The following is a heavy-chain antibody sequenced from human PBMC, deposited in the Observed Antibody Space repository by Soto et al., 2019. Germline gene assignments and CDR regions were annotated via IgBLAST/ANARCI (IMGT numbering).Heavy chain of an antibody. V-gene: IGHV1-69*01. J-gene: IGHJ6*02. CDR1: GGTFSTYP. Sequence: VQLVQSGAEVKKPGSSVKVSCTASGGTFSTYPITWVRQAPGRGLEWVGGIVPILVTAKYAQKFQGRVAITADESTTTSYMALHRLTSEDTTVYYCARATENIKVWYYHSGMDVWGQGTTVTVSS. CDR3: ARATENIKVWYYHSGMDV. CDR2: IVPILVTA. D-gene: IGHD3-16*01.